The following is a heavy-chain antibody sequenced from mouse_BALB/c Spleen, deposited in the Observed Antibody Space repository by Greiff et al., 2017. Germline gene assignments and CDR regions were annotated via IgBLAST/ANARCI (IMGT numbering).Heavy chain of an antibody. V-gene: IGHV2-9*02. D-gene: IGHD2-14*01. CDR3: ARDREVRPFAY. CDR2: IWAGGST. Sequence: VQLVESGPGLVAPSQSLSITCTVSGFSFTSYGVHWVRQPPGKGLEWLGVIWAGGSTNYNSDLMSRLSISKDNSKSQVFLKMNSLQTDDTAMYYCARDREVRPFAYWGQGTLVTVAA. CDR1: GFSFTSYG. J-gene: IGHJ3*01.